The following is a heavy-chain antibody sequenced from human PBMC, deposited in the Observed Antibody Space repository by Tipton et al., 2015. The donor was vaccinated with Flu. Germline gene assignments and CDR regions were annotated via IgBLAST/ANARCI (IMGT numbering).Heavy chain of an antibody. CDR3: ARSPSYAGSGIYPYYFDD. Sequence: TLSLTCTVSGGSISSYYWSWIRQSAGRGLEWIGRIYTTGSVNYNPSLRGRVTIAEDTSRNHFSLQLTSVTAADTAVYFCARSPSYAGSGIYPYYFDDWGQGTLVTVAS. CDR2: IYTTGSV. J-gene: IGHJ4*02. D-gene: IGHD3-16*01. V-gene: IGHV4-4*07. CDR1: GGSISSYY.